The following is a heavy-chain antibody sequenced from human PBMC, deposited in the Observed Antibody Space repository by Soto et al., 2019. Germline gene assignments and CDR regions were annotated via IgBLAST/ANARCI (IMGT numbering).Heavy chain of an antibody. Sequence: QVQLVQSGAEMKKPGASVKLSCKTSGINYNTYAIHWVRQAPGQGLEWMGWINAGNGDTRYSQNFQGRVTLTRDTSASTVYMDLDSLISEDTGVYYCARAISGYVTWGQGTLVTVSS. J-gene: IGHJ4*02. D-gene: IGHD5-12*01. CDR1: GINYNTYA. CDR2: INAGNGDT. CDR3: ARAISGYVT. V-gene: IGHV1-3*01.